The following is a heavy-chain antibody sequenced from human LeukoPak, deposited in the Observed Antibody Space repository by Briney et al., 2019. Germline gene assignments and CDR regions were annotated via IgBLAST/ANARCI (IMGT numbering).Heavy chain of an antibody. CDR3: ARWGSNYGFDP. J-gene: IGHJ5*02. D-gene: IGHD4-11*01. Sequence: ASVTVSCKASGYTFIDYYMHWVRQAPGQGREWMGWINPNSGSTGNAQKLQGRVTMTRHTSISTAYMELSRLRSDDTAAYFCARWGSNYGFDPWGQGTLVTVSS. CDR2: INPNSGST. CDR1: GYTFIDYY. V-gene: IGHV1-2*02.